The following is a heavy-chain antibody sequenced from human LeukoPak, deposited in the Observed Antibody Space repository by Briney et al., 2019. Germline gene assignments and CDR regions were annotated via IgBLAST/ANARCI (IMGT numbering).Heavy chain of an antibody. Sequence: GGSLRLACAASGFTFSDYAMSWVRQAPGKGLEWVSAISGSGATTYHADSVKGLFTISRDNSKNTLYLEMSSLRAEDTAVYYCAREITTVAGTGVPDYWGQGTLVTVPS. CDR2: ISGSGATT. J-gene: IGHJ4*02. CDR1: GFTFSDYA. CDR3: AREITTVAGTGVPDY. D-gene: IGHD6-19*01. V-gene: IGHV3-23*01.